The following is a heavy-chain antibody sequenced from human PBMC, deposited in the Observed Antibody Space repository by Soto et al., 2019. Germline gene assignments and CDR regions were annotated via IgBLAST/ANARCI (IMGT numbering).Heavy chain of an antibody. J-gene: IGHJ6*02. V-gene: IGHV3-30*04. CDR3: ARPGSGYDVLSGQYFYYFHTVDV. D-gene: IGHD3-3*01. CDR1: GFLFNTYA. Sequence: QVQLVDSGGGVVQPGGSLRLSCTASGFLFNTYAMHWVRQAPGKGLEWVAVISYDARNTAYTDSVKGRFTISRDNSKNALFLQMDSLRTEDTAVYYCARPGSGYDVLSGQYFYYFHTVDVWGQGTTVTVSS. CDR2: ISYDARNT.